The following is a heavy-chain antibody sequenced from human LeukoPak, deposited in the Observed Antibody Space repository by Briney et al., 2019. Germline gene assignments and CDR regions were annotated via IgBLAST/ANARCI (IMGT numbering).Heavy chain of an antibody. CDR3: AREGEDTAMN. J-gene: IGHJ4*02. V-gene: IGHV3-21*01. Sequence: GGPLRLSCAASGFTFSSYSMNWVRQAPGKGLEWVSSISSSSSYIYYADSVKGRFTISRDNAKNSLYLQMNSLRAEDTAVYYCAREGEDTAMNWGQGTLVTVSS. CDR2: ISSSSSYI. D-gene: IGHD5-18*01. CDR1: GFTFSSYS.